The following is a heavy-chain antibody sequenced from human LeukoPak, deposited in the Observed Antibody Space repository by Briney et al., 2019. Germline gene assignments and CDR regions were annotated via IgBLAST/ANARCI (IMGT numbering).Heavy chain of an antibody. V-gene: IGHV4-39*07. Sequence: SETLSLTCTVSGGSISSSSYYWGWIRQPPGKGLEGIGSIYYSGSTYYNPSLKSRVTMSVDTSKNQFSLKLSSVTAADTAVYYCARGKDYYDILTGYSSYYFDYWGQGTLVTVSS. CDR3: ARGKDYYDILTGYSSYYFDY. J-gene: IGHJ4*02. CDR2: IYYSGST. CDR1: GGSISSSSYY. D-gene: IGHD3-9*01.